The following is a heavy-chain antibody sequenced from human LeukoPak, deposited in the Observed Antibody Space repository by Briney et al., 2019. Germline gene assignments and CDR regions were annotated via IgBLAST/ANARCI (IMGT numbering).Heavy chain of an antibody. CDR3: AADFWSGYSPPYGMDV. CDR1: GFTFTSSA. V-gene: IGHV1-58*02. J-gene: IGHJ6*02. D-gene: IGHD3-3*01. CDR2: IVVGSGNT. Sequence: GASVKVSCKASGFTFTSSAMQWVRQARGQRLEWIGWIVVGSGNTNYAQKFQERVTITRDMSTSTAYMELSSLRSEDTAVYYCAADFWSGYSPPYGMDVWGQGTTDTVSS.